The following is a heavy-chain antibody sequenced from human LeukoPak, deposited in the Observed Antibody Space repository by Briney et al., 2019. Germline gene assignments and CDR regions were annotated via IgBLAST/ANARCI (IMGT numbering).Heavy chain of an antibody. D-gene: IGHD1-1*01. Sequence: PGGSLRLSCAASGFTFSSYGMHWVRQAPGKGLEWVAVISYDGSNKYYADSVKGRFTISRDNSKNTPYLQMNSLRAEDTAVYYCAKESGTTFYYCYNAMDVWGQGTTVTVSS. CDR1: GFTFSSYG. V-gene: IGHV3-30*18. CDR2: ISYDGSNK. CDR3: AKESGTTFYYCYNAMDV. J-gene: IGHJ6*02.